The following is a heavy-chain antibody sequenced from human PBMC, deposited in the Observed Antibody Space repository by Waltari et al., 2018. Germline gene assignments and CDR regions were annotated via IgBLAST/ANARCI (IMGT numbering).Heavy chain of an antibody. Sequence: QVQLQQWGAGLLKPSETLSLTCAVYGGSFSGFYWNWIRQPPGRGLEWSGEINHSGSTNYNPSLKSRVTIALDTSRNHFSLKRGSVTAADTAVYYCARADRGPRFTSGSSATPDWGPWGQGTLVTVSS. V-gene: IGHV4-34*01. CDR2: INHSGST. CDR3: ARADRGPRFTSGSSATPDWGP. D-gene: IGHD1-26*01. J-gene: IGHJ5*02. CDR1: GGSFSGFY.